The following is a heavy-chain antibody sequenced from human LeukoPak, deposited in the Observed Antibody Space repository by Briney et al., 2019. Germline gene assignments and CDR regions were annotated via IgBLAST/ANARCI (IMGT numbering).Heavy chain of an antibody. CDR3: AELGITMIGGV. Sequence: GGSLRLSCAASGFTFSNAWMSWVRQAPGKGLEWVSYISSSGSTIYYADSVKGRFTISRDNAKNSLYLQMNSLRAEDTAVYYCAELGITMIGGVWGRGTTVTISS. CDR2: ISSSGSTI. J-gene: IGHJ6*04. V-gene: IGHV3-11*04. CDR1: GFTFSNAW. D-gene: IGHD3-10*02.